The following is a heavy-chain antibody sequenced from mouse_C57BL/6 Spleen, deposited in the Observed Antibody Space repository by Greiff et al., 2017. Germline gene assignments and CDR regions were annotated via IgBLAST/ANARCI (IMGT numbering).Heavy chain of an antibody. Sequence: QVHVKQSGAELVKPGASVKISCKASGYAFSSYWMNWVKQRPGKGLEWIGQIYPGDGDTNYNGKFKGKATLTADKSSSTAYMQLSSLTSEDSAVYFCARSGNWGPSFDDWGQGTTLTVSS. D-gene: IGHD4-1*01. V-gene: IGHV1-80*01. J-gene: IGHJ2*01. CDR1: GYAFSSYW. CDR3: ARSGNWGPSFDD. CDR2: IYPGDGDT.